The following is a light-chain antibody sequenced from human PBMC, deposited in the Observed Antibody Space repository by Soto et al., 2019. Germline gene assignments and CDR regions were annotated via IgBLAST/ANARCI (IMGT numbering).Light chain of an antibody. CDR3: QQYNSYSGM. CDR2: DAS. V-gene: IGKV1-5*01. CDR1: QSISSW. Sequence: MRMSQASSTPSASVGDRVTITFRASQSISSWLAWYQQKPGRAPKLLIFDASSLESGVPSRFSGNGSGTEFTLTISGLQPDDFASYYCQQYNSYSGMFGQGTKVDIK. J-gene: IGKJ1*01.